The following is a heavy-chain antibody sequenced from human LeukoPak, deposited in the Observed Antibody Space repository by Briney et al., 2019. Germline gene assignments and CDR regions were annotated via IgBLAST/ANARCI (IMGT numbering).Heavy chain of an antibody. D-gene: IGHD6-19*01. Sequence: GGSLRLSCAASGFTFSSYWMSWVRQAPGKGLEWVANIKQDGSEKYYVDSVKGRFTISRDNAKNSLYLQMNSLRAEDTAVYYCAKSLAADYYYDMDVWGKGTTVTVSS. V-gene: IGHV3-7*01. J-gene: IGHJ6*03. CDR1: GFTFSSYW. CDR3: AKSLAADYYYDMDV. CDR2: IKQDGSEK.